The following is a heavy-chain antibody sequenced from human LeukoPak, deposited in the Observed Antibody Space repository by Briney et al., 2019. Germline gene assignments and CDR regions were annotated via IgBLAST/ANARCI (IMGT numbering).Heavy chain of an antibody. CDR3: ARGYSGYDCFDY. Sequence: GASVKVSCKASGGTFSSYAISWGRQAPGQGLEWMGGIIPIFGTANYAQKFQGRVTITADESTSTAYMELSSLRSEDTAVYYCARGYSGYDCFDYWGQGTPVTVSS. CDR2: IIPIFGTA. CDR1: GGTFSSYA. V-gene: IGHV1-69*13. D-gene: IGHD5-12*01. J-gene: IGHJ4*02.